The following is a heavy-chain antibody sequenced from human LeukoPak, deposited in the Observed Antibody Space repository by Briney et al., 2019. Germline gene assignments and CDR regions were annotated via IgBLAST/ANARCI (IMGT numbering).Heavy chain of an antibody. CDR3: ARGGYSRSSVVY. D-gene: IGHD6-6*01. V-gene: IGHV3-11*06. Sequence: GGSLRLSCAASGFTFSDYYMSWIRQAPGTGLEWVSYITSSGSYTNYADSVKGRFTISRDNAKNSLYLQTNSLRAEDTAVYYCARGGYSRSSVVYWGQGTLVTVSS. J-gene: IGHJ4*02. CDR2: ITSSGSYT. CDR1: GFTFSDYY.